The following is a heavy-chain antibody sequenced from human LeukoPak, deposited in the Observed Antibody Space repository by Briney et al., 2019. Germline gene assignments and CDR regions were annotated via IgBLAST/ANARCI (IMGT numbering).Heavy chain of an antibody. V-gene: IGHV4-39*01. CDR3: ARRHGYSYGSQFDY. D-gene: IGHD5-18*01. CDR1: GRSISSSSYY. CDR2: IYYTGST. J-gene: IGHJ4*02. Sequence: SETLSLTCTVSGRSISSSSYYWPWIRQPPGKGLEWIGTIYYTGSTYYNPSLKSRVTISIDTSKNQFSLKLSSVTAADTAVYYCARRHGYSYGSQFDYWGQGTLVTVSS.